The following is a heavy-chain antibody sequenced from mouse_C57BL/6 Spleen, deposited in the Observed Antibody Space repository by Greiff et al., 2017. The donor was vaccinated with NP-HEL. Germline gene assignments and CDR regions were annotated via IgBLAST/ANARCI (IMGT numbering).Heavy chain of an antibody. CDR1: GYTFTDYY. CDR2: IYPGGGNT. J-gene: IGHJ2*01. D-gene: IGHD1-1*01. Sequence: VQLQQSGAELVRPGASVKLSCKASGYTFTDYYINWVKQRPGQGLEWIARIYPGGGNTYYNEKFKGKATLTAEKSSSTASMQLSSLTSEDSAVYFCAREGVYYGSRALDYWGQGTTLTVSS. V-gene: IGHV1-76*01. CDR3: AREGVYYGSRALDY.